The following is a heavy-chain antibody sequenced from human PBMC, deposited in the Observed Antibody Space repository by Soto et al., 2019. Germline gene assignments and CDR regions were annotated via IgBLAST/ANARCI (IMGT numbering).Heavy chain of an antibody. J-gene: IGHJ6*02. Sequence: GASMNISCAASGFTFSSYAMCWVRQAPGKGLERVSANSGSGGSTYYADSVKGRFTISRDNSKNTLYLQMNSLRAEDTAVYYCAKDSTYGYDFWSGYRMDVWGQGTTVTVSS. D-gene: IGHD3-3*01. CDR2: NSGSGGST. V-gene: IGHV3-23*01. CDR1: GFTFSSYA. CDR3: AKDSTYGYDFWSGYRMDV.